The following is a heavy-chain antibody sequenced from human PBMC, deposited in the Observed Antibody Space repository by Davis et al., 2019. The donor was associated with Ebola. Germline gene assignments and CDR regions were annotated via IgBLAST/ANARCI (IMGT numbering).Heavy chain of an antibody. CDR2: IYHSGST. J-gene: IGHJ4*02. Sequence: SETLSLTCAVYGGSFSGYYWSWIRQPPGKGLEWIGEIYHSGSTNYNPSLKSRVTISVDTSKNQFSLKLSSVTAADTAVYYCARDARWGSGWFDYWGQGTLVTVSS. CDR1: GGSFSGYY. CDR3: ARDARWGSGWFDY. D-gene: IGHD6-19*01. V-gene: IGHV4-34*01.